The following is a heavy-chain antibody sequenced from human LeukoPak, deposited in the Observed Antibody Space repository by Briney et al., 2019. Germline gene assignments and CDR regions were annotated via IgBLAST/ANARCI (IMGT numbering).Heavy chain of an antibody. J-gene: IGHJ4*02. Sequence: GGSLRLSCVASGFTFRSYAMSWVRQAPGKGLEWVSSISGCGGDTDYGDSVKGRFTISRDNSKNTLYLQMNSLRAEDTAVYYCATLTAAAGSDYWGQGTLVTVSS. D-gene: IGHD6-13*01. CDR3: ATLTAAAGSDY. CDR2: ISGCGGDT. V-gene: IGHV3-23*01. CDR1: GFTFRSYA.